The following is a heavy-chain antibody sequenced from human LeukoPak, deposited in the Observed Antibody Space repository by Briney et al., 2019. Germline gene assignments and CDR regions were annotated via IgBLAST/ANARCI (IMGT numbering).Heavy chain of an antibody. V-gene: IGHV3-30*04. Sequence: PGRSLRLSCAASGFTFSSYAMHWVRQAPGKGLEWVAVISYDGSNEYYADSVKGRFTISRDNSKNTLYLQMNSLRAEDTAVYYCARSPSSLVGVTIDYWGQGTLVTVSS. CDR2: ISYDGSNE. J-gene: IGHJ4*02. CDR3: ARSPSSLVGVTIDY. D-gene: IGHD1-26*01. CDR1: GFTFSSYA.